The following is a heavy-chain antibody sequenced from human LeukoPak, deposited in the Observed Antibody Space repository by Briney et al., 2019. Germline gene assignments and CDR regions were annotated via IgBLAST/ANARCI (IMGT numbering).Heavy chain of an antibody. CDR3: ASEVWIFDY. J-gene: IGHJ4*02. V-gene: IGHV3-7*01. CDR1: GFTFSRYW. D-gene: IGHD3-16*01. CDR2: IKEDGSEK. Sequence: PGGSLRLSCAASGFTFSRYWMSWVRLAPGQGLEWVANIKEDGSEKYYVDSVKGRFTISRDNAKNSLYLQMNSLRVEDTAVYYCASEVWIFDYWGQGTLVTVSS.